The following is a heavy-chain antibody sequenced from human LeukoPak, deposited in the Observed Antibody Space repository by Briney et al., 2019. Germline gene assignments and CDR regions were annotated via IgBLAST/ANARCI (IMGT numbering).Heavy chain of an antibody. CDR2: IIPIFGTA. D-gene: IGHD3-16*02. J-gene: IGHJ6*03. CDR3: ARERTNYDYVWGSYRSTQPPHMDV. Sequence: GSSVKVSCKASGGTFSSYAISWVREAPGQGLEWMGRIIPIFGTANYAQKLQGRVTITTDESTSTAYMELSSLRSEDTAVYYCARERTNYDYVWGSYRSTQPPHMDVWGKGTTVTVSS. V-gene: IGHV1-69*05. CDR1: GGTFSSYA.